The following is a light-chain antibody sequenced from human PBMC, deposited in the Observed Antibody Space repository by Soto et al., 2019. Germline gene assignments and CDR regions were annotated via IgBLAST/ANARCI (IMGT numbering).Light chain of an antibody. CDR1: QRVSRY. V-gene: IGKV3-11*01. J-gene: IGKJ4*01. CDR2: DAS. CDR3: LQRSNWPPVT. Sequence: EIVLTKSPATLSLSPGERATLSCRASQRVSRYLAWYQQKPGQAPRLLIYDASNRATGIPARFSGSGAGTDFTLTISSLDPEDSAVYYCLQRSNWPPVTFGGGTKVEIK.